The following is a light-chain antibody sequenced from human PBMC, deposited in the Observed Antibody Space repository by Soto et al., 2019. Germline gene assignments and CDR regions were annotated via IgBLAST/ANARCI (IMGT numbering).Light chain of an antibody. J-gene: IGKJ1*01. CDR1: QSVSSNF. CDR2: AAS. Sequence: IVLTQSPGKLSLSPGERATLSCRASQSVSSNFLAWYQQKPGQAPRLLIYAASNRATGIPDRFSCSGSGTDFTLTISILEPEDFAVYDCQQYGSSPPEKTFGQGTKVEIK. CDR3: QQYGSSPPEKT. V-gene: IGKV3-20*01.